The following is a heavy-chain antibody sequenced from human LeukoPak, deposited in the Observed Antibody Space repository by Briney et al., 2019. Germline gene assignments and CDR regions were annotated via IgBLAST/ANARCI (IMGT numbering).Heavy chain of an antibody. Sequence: SETLSLTCTVSGGSINYYYWSWIRQPPGKGLEWIGHISYSGATNYNSSLKSRVTISVDTSKSQFSLKLTSVTPADTAVYYCARVAWSGYYWFDPWGQGTLVTVSS. V-gene: IGHV4-59*01. J-gene: IGHJ5*02. D-gene: IGHD3-3*01. CDR1: GGSINYYY. CDR2: ISYSGAT. CDR3: ARVAWSGYYWFDP.